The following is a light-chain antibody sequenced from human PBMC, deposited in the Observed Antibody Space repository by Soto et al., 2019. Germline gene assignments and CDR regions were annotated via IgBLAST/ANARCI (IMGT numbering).Light chain of an antibody. V-gene: IGLV3-1*01. CDR1: KLGDKY. CDR2: QDS. J-gene: IGLJ2*01. CDR3: ATWDYSLTGEV. Sequence: SYELTQPPSVSVSPGQTASITCSGDKLGDKYACWYQQKPGQSPVLVIYQDSKRPSGIPERFSGSKSGTSGTLDITGLQTGDEADYYCATWDYSLTGEVFGGGTKLTVL.